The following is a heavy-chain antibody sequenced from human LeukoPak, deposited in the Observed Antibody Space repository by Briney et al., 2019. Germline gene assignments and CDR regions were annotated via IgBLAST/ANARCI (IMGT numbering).Heavy chain of an antibody. CDR2: ISSSSSTI. J-gene: IGHJ6*02. Sequence: PGGSLRLSCAASGFTFSSYSMNWVRQAPGKGLEWVSYISSSSSTIYYADSVKGRFTISRDNAKNSLYLQMNSLRAEDTAVHYCARDLRCSSTSCYYGMDVWGQGTTVTVSS. CDR1: GFTFSSYS. CDR3: ARDLRCSSTSCYYGMDV. D-gene: IGHD2-2*01. V-gene: IGHV3-48*04.